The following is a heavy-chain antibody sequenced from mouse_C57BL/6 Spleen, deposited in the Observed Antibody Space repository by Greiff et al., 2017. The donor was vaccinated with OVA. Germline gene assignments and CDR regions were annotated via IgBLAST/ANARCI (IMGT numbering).Heavy chain of an antibody. CDR3: ARDLNYSNLRYWYFDV. D-gene: IGHD2-5*01. CDR2: ISDGGRYT. Sequence: EVKLVESGGGLVKPGGSLKLSCAASGFTFSSYAMSWVRQTPEKRLEWVATISDGGRYTYYPDNVKGRFTISRDNAKNNLYLQMSHLYSEYTAMYYCARDLNYSNLRYWYFDVWGTGTTVTVSS. CDR1: GFTFSSYA. V-gene: IGHV5-4*01. J-gene: IGHJ1*03.